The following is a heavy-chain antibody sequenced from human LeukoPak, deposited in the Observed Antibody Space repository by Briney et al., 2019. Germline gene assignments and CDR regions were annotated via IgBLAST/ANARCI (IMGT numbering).Heavy chain of an antibody. Sequence: SETLSLTCAVSGGSISSGGYSWSWIRQPPGKGLEWIGYIYYSGSTYYNPSLKSRVTISVDTSKNQFSLKLSSVTAADTAVYYCARDRGGYDFWSGSIYYYGMDVWGQGTTVTVSS. CDR1: GGSISSGGYS. V-gene: IGHV4-31*11. D-gene: IGHD3-3*01. CDR3: ARDRGGYDFWSGSIYYYGMDV. CDR2: IYYSGST. J-gene: IGHJ6*02.